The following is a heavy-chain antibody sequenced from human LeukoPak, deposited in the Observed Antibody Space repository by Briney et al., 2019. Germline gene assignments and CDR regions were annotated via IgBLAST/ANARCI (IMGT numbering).Heavy chain of an antibody. J-gene: IGHJ4*02. Sequence: PSETLSLTCTVSGGSISSSSYYWGWIRQPPGKGLEWIGSIYYSGSTYYNPSPKSRVTISVDTSKNQFSLKLSSVTAADTAVYYCASLYCSGGSCYLSGFDYWGQGTLVTVSS. V-gene: IGHV4-39*01. CDR1: GGSISSSSYY. D-gene: IGHD2-15*01. CDR2: IYYSGST. CDR3: ASLYCSGGSCYLSGFDY.